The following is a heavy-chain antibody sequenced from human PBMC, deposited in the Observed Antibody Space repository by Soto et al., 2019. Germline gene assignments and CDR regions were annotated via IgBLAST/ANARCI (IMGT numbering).Heavy chain of an antibody. D-gene: IGHD5-18*01. CDR1: GGTFSSYA. Sequence: GASVKVSCKASGGTFSSYAISWVRQAPGQGLEWMGGIIPIFGTANYAQKFQGRVTITADESTSTAYMELSSLRSEDTAVYYCARVPGSYRYYCYGMDFWTQGTTVTDSS. CDR2: IIPIFGTA. CDR3: ARVPGSYRYYCYGMDF. J-gene: IGHJ6*02. V-gene: IGHV1-69*13.